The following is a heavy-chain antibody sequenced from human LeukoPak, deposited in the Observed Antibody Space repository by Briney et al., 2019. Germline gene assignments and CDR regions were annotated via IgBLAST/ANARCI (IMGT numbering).Heavy chain of an antibody. D-gene: IGHD3-9*01. CDR2: VYYTGIT. CDR1: VGSLTTNTFY. Sequence: PSETLSLTCTLSVGSLTTNTFYWGWIRQPPGKGLEWIGTVYYTGITHYNPSLKSRITISVDTSKNHFSLNLTSVTAADTAVYFCARHGILTDHSIRYWGQGLLVTVSS. V-gene: IGHV4-39*01. J-gene: IGHJ4*02. CDR3: ARHGILTDHSIRY.